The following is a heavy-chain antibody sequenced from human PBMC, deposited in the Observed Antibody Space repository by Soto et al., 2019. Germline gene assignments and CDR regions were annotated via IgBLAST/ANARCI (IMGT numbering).Heavy chain of an antibody. D-gene: IGHD1-1*01. Sequence: QVHLVQSGAEVKKPGASVKVSCKASGYTFPSYGITWVRQAPGQGLEWMGWISAHNGNTDYAQKLQGRVIVTRDTSTSTAYMELRSLISDDTAVYYGARGRYGDYWGQGALVTVSS. CDR2: ISAHNGNT. CDR1: GYTFPSYG. V-gene: IGHV1-18*01. J-gene: IGHJ4*02. CDR3: ARGRYGDY.